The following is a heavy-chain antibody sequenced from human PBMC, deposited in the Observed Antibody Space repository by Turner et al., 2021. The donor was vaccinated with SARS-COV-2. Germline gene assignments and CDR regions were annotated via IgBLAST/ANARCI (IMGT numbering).Heavy chain of an antibody. CDR3: ATGYAYCGGDCSIHY. CDR1: GYPLTELS. D-gene: IGHD2-21*02. J-gene: IGHJ4*02. V-gene: IGHV1-24*01. CDR2: FDPEDGET. Sequence: QVQLVQSWAEGKKPGASVKVSCKVSGYPLTELSMHRVRQAPGKGLEWMGGFDPEDGETIYAQKFQGRVTMTEDTSTDTAYMELSSLRSEDTALYYCATGYAYCGGDCSIHYWGQGTLVTVSS.